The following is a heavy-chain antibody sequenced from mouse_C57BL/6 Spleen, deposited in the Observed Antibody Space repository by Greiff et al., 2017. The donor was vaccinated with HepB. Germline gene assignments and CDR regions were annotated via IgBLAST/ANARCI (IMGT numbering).Heavy chain of an antibody. CDR2: IDPSDSYT. CDR1: GYTFTSYW. D-gene: IGHD1-1*01. CDR3: ARREYYYGSSRYYFDY. V-gene: IGHV1-69*01. Sequence: VQLQQPGAELVMPGASVKLSCKASGYTFTSYWMHWVKQRPGQGLEWIGEIDPSDSYTNYNQKFKGKSTLTVDKSSSTAYMQRSSLTSEDSAVYYCARREYYYGSSRYYFDYWGQGTTLTVSS. J-gene: IGHJ2*01.